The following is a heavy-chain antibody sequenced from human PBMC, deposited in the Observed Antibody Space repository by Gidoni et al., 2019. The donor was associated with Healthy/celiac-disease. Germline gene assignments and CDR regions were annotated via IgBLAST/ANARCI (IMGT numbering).Heavy chain of an antibody. CDR3: AREYRDIVVVVAATPGMDV. Sequence: EVQLVESGGGLVKPGGSLRLSCAPSGFTFSPHDLHWVRQVPGKGLEWVSSISSSSSYIYYADSVKGRFTISRDNAKNSLYLQMNSLRAEDTAVYYCAREYRDIVVVVAATPGMDVWGQGTTVTVSS. CDR2: ISSSSSYI. CDR1: GFTFSPHD. D-gene: IGHD2-15*01. J-gene: IGHJ6*02. V-gene: IGHV3-21*01.